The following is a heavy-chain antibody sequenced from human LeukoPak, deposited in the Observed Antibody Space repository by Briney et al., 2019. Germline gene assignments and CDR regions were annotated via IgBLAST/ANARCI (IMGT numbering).Heavy chain of an antibody. CDR2: IYKGRST. CDR3: ARVVVPAAIVY. V-gene: IGHV4-31*03. Sequence: SQTLSLTCSVSGDPVSIITYYWGWIRHRPGRGPEWIGYIYKGRSTSYTPSLKNRVTISVDTSKNQFSLNLDSVTAADTAVYYCARVVVPAAIVYWGQGIPVIVSS. J-gene: IGHJ4*02. D-gene: IGHD2-15*01. CDR1: GDPVSIITYY.